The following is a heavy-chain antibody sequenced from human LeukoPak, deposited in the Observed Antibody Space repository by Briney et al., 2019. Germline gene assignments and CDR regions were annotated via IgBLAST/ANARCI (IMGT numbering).Heavy chain of an antibody. CDR1: GFPFNNFA. D-gene: IGHD6-19*01. CDR3: AKDKAQKRSRAVAGSSSDY. Sequence: GGSLRLSCAASGFPFNNFAMTWVRQAPGKGLEWVSGMSASGGSTYYADSVKGRFTISRDNSKNTLYLQMNSLRAEDTAVYYCAKDKAQKRSRAVAGSSSDYWGQGTLVTVSS. J-gene: IGHJ4*02. V-gene: IGHV3-23*01. CDR2: MSASGGST.